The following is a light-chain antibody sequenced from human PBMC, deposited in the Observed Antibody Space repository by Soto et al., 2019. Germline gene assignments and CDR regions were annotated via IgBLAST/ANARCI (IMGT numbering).Light chain of an antibody. CDR3: SSYTGSTSLVYV. J-gene: IGLJ1*01. CDR2: DVA. Sequence: QSALTQPASVSGSPGQSISISCTGTSSDVGRYNFVSWYQQRTGKAPKLIIYDVANRPSGISNRFSGSKSGNTASLTISGLQAEDEADYYCSSYTGSTSLVYVFGPGTKLTVL. V-gene: IGLV2-14*03. CDR1: SSDVGRYNF.